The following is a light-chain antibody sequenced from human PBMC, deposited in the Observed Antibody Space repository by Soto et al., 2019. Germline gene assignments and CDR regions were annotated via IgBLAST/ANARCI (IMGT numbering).Light chain of an antibody. J-gene: IGKJ4*01. CDR2: DAS. Sequence: EIVLTQSPATLSFSPGERSTLSCRSSQSIRNSLAWYQRRPGQAPRLLIYDASNRASDIPARFSGSGSGTDFTLTISSLEPEDSAVYYCQQRSNWPPLTFGGGTKVDIK. CDR1: QSIRNS. V-gene: IGKV3-11*01. CDR3: QQRSNWPPLT.